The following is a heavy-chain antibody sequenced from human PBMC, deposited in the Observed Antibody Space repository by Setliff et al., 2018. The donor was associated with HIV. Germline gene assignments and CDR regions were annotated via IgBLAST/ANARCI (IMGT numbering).Heavy chain of an antibody. Sequence: ASVKVSCKASGYTFTGYFIHWMRQAPGQGLEWMGRINPQSGGTNFAQKFQGRVTMTRDTSTSIVYMELSSLRSEDTAVYYCARSRVAARMDSWGRGTLVTVSS. D-gene: IGHD6-6*01. V-gene: IGHV1-2*06. CDR3: ARSRVAARMDS. CDR1: GYTFTGYF. J-gene: IGHJ2*01. CDR2: INPQSGGT.